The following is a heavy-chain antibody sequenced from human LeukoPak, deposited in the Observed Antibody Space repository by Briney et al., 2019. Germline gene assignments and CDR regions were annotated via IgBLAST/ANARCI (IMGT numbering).Heavy chain of an antibody. V-gene: IGHV3-30*03. CDR3: AILARDAFVTGATTYYFDY. CDR1: GFTFSSYG. J-gene: IGHJ4*02. CDR2: ISYDGSNK. D-gene: IGHD1-26*01. Sequence: PGGSLRLSCAASGFTFSSYGMHWVRQAPGKGLEWVAVISYDGSNKYYADSVKGRFTISRDNSKNTLYLRMNSLRAEDTAVYYCAILARDAFVTGATTYYFDYWGQGTLVTVSS.